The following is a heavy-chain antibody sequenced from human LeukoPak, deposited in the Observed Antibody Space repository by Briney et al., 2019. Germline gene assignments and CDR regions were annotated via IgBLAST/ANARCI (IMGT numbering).Heavy chain of an antibody. V-gene: IGHV4-31*03. D-gene: IGHD3-22*01. CDR3: ARDDSSNYYFDY. J-gene: IGHJ4*02. CDR2: IYYSGST. CDR1: GGSISSGGYC. Sequence: SETLSLTCTVSGGSISSGGYCWSWIRQHPGKGLEWIGYIYYSGSTYYNPSLKSRVTISVDTSKNQFSLKLSSVTAADTAVYYCARDDSSNYYFDYWGQGTLVTVSS.